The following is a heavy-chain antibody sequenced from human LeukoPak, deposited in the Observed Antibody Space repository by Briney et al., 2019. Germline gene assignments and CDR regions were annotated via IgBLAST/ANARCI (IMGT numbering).Heavy chain of an antibody. CDR1: GFTFSSYA. J-gene: IGHJ4*02. D-gene: IGHD2-2*02. Sequence: PGGSLRLSCAASGFTFSSYAMSWVRQAPGKGLEWVSAISGSGGSTYYADSVKGRFTISRDNSRNTLYLQMNSLRAEDTAVYYCVAETVVVVPAAIYWGQGTLVTVSS. CDR2: ISGSGGST. CDR3: VAETVVVVPAAIY. V-gene: IGHV3-23*01.